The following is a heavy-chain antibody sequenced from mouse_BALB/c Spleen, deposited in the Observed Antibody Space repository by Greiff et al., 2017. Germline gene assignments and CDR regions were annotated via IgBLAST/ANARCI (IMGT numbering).Heavy chain of an antibody. CDR2: IYPSDSYT. CDR1: GYTFTSYW. D-gene: IGHD2-2*01. Sequence: QVQLQQPGAELVRPGASVKLSCKASGYTFTSYWINWVKQRPGQGLEWIGNIYPSDSYTNYNQKFKDKATLTVDKSSSTAYMQLSSPTSEDSAVYYCTRNYGYRNAMDYWGQGTSVTVSS. V-gene: IGHV1-69*02. J-gene: IGHJ4*01. CDR3: TRNYGYRNAMDY.